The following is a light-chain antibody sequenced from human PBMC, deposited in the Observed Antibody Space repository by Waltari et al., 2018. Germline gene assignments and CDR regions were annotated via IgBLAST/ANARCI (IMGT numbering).Light chain of an antibody. CDR3: QQYNSFPVT. CDR2: AAS. Sequence: DIQMTQSPSSLSASVGARVTLTCRASQGIANHLAWFQQKPGKAPKSLIYAASSWQSGVPSKFSGSGSVTDFTLTITNLQPEDFATYYCQQYNSFPVTFGGGTKVEIK. V-gene: IGKV1-16*02. CDR1: QGIANH. J-gene: IGKJ4*01.